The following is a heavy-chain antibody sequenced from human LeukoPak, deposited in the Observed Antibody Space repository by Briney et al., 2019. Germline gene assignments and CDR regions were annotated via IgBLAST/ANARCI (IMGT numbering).Heavy chain of an antibody. J-gene: IGHJ4*02. CDR2: ISGSGGST. Sequence: GGSLRLSCAASGFTFSSYAMSWVRQAPGKGLGWVSTISGSGGSTYYAYSVKGRFTISRDNSKNTLYLQMNSLRAEDTAVYYCAKDTTQWLPTYFDYWGQGTLVTVSS. V-gene: IGHV3-23*01. CDR1: GFTFSSYA. CDR3: AKDTTQWLPTYFDY. D-gene: IGHD6-19*01.